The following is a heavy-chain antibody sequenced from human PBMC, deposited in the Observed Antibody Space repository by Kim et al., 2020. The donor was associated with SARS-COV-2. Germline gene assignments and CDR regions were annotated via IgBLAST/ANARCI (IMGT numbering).Heavy chain of an antibody. CDR3: ARDMGGWTGLVY. D-gene: IGHD6-19*01. CDR2: ISTYSVNS. CDR1: GYTFTSYG. J-gene: IGHJ4*02. V-gene: IGHV1-18*01. Sequence: ASVKVSCKASGYTFTSYGISWVRQAPGQGLEWMGWISTYSVNSYYAQTFQGRLTMTRDTSTSTTYLDLRSLRSDDTAAYYCARDMGGWTGLVYWVQGTPV.